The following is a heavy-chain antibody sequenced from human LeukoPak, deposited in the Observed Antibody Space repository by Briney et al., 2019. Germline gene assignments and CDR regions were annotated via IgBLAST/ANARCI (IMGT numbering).Heavy chain of an antibody. CDR1: GFSLSTSGVG. Sequence: SGPTLVNPTQTLTLTCTFSGFSLSTSGVGVGWIRQPPGKALEWLALIYWDDDKRYSPSLKSRLTITKDTSKNQVVLTMTNMDPVDTATYYCAHRASTYYYDSSGAFDIWGQGTMVTVSS. CDR2: IYWDDDK. D-gene: IGHD3-22*01. CDR3: AHRASTYYYDSSGAFDI. J-gene: IGHJ3*02. V-gene: IGHV2-5*02.